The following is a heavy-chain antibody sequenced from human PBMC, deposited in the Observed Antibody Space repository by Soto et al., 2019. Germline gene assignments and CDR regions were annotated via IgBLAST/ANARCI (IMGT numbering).Heavy chain of an antibody. J-gene: IGHJ4*02. CDR3: AKDRLDASSSGWYPFDY. CDR2: ISTSGGST. Sequence: GGSLRLSCAASGFTFSSYAMSWVRQAPGMGLEWVSTISTSGGSTYYADSVKGRFTISRDNSKNTLYLQMNSLRAEDTAVYYCAKDRLDASSSGWYPFDYWGQGTLVTVSS. D-gene: IGHD6-19*01. CDR1: GFTFSSYA. V-gene: IGHV3-23*01.